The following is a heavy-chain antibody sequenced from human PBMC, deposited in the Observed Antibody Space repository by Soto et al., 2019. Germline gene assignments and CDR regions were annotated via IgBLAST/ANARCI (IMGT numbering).Heavy chain of an antibody. J-gene: IGHJ4*02. CDR3: AKVSISPVYFDY. D-gene: IGHD2-21*01. CDR2: ISGSGGST. CDR1: GFTFSSYA. Sequence: EVQLLESGGGLVQPGGSLRLSCAASGFTFSSYAMSWVRQAPGKGLEWVSAISGSGGSTYYADSVKGRFTISRDNSKNTLYLQMNSLRAKDTAVYYCAKVSISPVYFDYWGQGTLVTVSS. V-gene: IGHV3-23*01.